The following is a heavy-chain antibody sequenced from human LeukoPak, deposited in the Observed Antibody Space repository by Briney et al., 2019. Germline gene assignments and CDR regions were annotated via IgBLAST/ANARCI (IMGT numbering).Heavy chain of an antibody. J-gene: IGHJ2*01. Sequence: GGSLRLSCAASGFTFDDYTMHWVRQAPGKGLEWVSLISWDGGSTYYTDSVKGRFTISRDNSKTTLFLQMDSLRPEDTALYYCARAGYSSAWYWGHFDLWGRGTLVTVSS. CDR2: ISWDGGST. V-gene: IGHV3-43*01. CDR3: ARAGYSSAWYWGHFDL. D-gene: IGHD6-19*01. CDR1: GFTFDDYT.